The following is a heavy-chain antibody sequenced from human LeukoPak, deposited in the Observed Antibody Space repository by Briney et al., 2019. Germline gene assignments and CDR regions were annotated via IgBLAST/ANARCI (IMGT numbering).Heavy chain of an antibody. CDR3: ARVPYCSSTSCSYYFDY. Sequence: SQTLSLTCTVSGGSISSGGYYWSWIRQHPGKGLEWIGYIYYSGSTYYNPSLKSRVTISVYTSKNQFSLKLSSVTAADTAVYYCARVPYCSSTSCSYYFDYWGQGTLVTVSS. D-gene: IGHD2-2*01. CDR1: GGSISSGGYY. CDR2: IYYSGST. V-gene: IGHV4-31*03. J-gene: IGHJ4*02.